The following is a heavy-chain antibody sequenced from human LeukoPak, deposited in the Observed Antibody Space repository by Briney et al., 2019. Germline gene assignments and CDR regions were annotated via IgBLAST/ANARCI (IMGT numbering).Heavy chain of an antibody. J-gene: IGHJ4*02. Sequence: GGSLRLSCAASGFTVSSNYMSWVRQAPGKGLEWVSVIYSGGSTYYADSVKGRFTISRDNSKNTLYLQMNSLRAEDTAVYYCARRGGELLWFGELFYDYWGQGTLVTVSS. V-gene: IGHV3-53*01. CDR2: IYSGGST. D-gene: IGHD3-10*01. CDR3: ARRGGELLWFGELFYDY. CDR1: GFTVSSNY.